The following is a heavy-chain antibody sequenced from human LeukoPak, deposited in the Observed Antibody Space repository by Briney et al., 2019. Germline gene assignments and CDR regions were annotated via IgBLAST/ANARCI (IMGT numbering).Heavy chain of an antibody. V-gene: IGHV3-48*03. CDR3: ARSTIPAALYFDY. J-gene: IGHJ4*02. CDR2: ISSSGSTI. CDR1: GFTFRSCE. D-gene: IGHD6-13*01. Sequence: GGSLRLSCAASGFTFRSCEMNWVRQAPGKGLEWVSYISSSGSTIYYADSVRGRFTVSRDNAKNSLYLQMNSLRAEDTAVYYCARSTIPAALYFDYWGQGTLVTVSS.